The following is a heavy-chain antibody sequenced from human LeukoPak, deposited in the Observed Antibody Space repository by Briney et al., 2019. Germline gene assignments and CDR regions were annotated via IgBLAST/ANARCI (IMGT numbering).Heavy chain of an antibody. D-gene: IGHD6-13*01. CDR2: MNPNSGNT. CDR3: ADWYSSSWYFPGWFDP. Sequence: ASVKVSCKASGYTFTSYDINWVRQATGQGLEWMGWMNPNSGNTGYAQKFQGRVTMTRNTSISTAYMELSSLRAEDTAVYYCADWYSSSWYFPGWFDPWGQGTLVTVSS. CDR1: GYTFTSYD. J-gene: IGHJ5*02. V-gene: IGHV1-8*01.